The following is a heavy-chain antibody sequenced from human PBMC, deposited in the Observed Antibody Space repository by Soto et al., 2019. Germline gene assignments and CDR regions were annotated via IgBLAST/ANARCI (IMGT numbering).Heavy chain of an antibody. CDR2: VFHTGTT. V-gene: IGHV4-4*02. CDR1: GDSVSSPYY. J-gene: IGHJ5*02. D-gene: IGHD6-19*01. Sequence: QVQLQESGPGLVKPSGTLSLTCAVSGDSVSSPYYWCWVRQPPGKGLEWIGEVFHTGTTSYNPSLRSRVTISMDKSINQCSLVLSSVTAADTAGYYCARSAGWYAIHAWGPGTLVIVSS. CDR3: ARSAGWYAIHA.